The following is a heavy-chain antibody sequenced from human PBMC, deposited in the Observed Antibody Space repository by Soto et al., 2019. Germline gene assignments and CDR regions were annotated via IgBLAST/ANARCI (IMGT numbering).Heavy chain of an antibody. CDR1: GGTFSSYA. CDR3: ARCAQDLGDIVVVPAANTNYYYYYGMDV. D-gene: IGHD2-2*01. CDR2: IIPIFGTA. V-gene: IGHV1-69*01. Sequence: VQLVQSGAEVKKPGSSVKVSCKASGGTFSSYAISWVRQAPGQGLEWMGGIIPIFGTANYAQKFQGRVTITADESTSTAYMELSSLRSEDTAVYYCARCAQDLGDIVVVPAANTNYYYYYGMDVWGQGTTVTVSS. J-gene: IGHJ6*02.